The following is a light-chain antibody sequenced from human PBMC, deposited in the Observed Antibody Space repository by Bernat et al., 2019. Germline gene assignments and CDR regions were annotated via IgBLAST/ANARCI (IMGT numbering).Light chain of an antibody. CDR1: NSNIGSNT. V-gene: IGLV1-44*01. J-gene: IGLJ3*02. CDR3: ASWDASLNGWV. Sequence: QSVLTQPPSASGTPGQGVTISCSGSNSNIGSNTVTWYQQLPGTAPKFLLYSNNNRPSGVPDRFSGSKSATSASLAISALLPEDEADYYCASWDASLNGWVFGGGTKLTVL. CDR2: SNN.